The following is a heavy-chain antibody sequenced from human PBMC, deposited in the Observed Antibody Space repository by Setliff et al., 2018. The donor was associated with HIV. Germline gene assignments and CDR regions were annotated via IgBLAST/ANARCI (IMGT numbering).Heavy chain of an antibody. J-gene: IGHJ4*02. CDR1: GFTFSNYV. D-gene: IGHD3-9*01. CDR3: AKTSNTGYLFCSDY. CDR2: ISGSGVIS. V-gene: IGHV3-23*01. Sequence: PGGSLRLSCAAPGFTFSNYVIHWVRQAPGKGLEWISGISGSGVISYYADSVKGRFTISTDNSKNTVYLQMNSLRAEDTAVYYCAKTSNTGYLFCSDYWGQGTLVTVSS.